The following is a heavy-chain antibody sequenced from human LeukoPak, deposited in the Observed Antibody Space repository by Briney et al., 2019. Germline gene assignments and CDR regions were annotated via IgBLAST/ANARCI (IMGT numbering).Heavy chain of an antibody. V-gene: IGHV3-53*01. CDR2: IYTGGNT. J-gene: IGHJ4*02. D-gene: IGHD3-22*01. CDR3: ARGDDSGYYDYFDY. Sequence: GGSLRLSCAASGFTVDSNYLSWVRQAPGKGLEWVSTIYTGGNTYYAASVKGRFTISRDFSKNTVFPHMNSLRAEDTAMYYCARGDDSGYYDYFDYWGQGALVTVSS. CDR1: GFTVDSNY.